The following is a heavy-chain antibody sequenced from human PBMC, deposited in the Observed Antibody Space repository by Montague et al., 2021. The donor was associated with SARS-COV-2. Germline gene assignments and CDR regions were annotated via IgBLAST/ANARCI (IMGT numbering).Heavy chain of an antibody. Sequence: TLSLTCTVSGGSIGSGGYYWSWIRQHPGKGLEWIGYIYYSGITYYNPSLKSRVTISVDTSKNQFSLKLSSVTAADTAVYYCARARITMIVVVNAFDIWGQGTMVTVSS. D-gene: IGHD3-22*01. V-gene: IGHV4-31*03. CDR2: IYYSGIT. CDR3: ARARITMIVVVNAFDI. CDR1: GGSIGSGGYY. J-gene: IGHJ3*02.